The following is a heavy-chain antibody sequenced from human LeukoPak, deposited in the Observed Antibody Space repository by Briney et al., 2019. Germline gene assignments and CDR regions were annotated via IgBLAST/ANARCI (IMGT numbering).Heavy chain of an antibody. V-gene: IGHV4-61*02. Sequence: SQTLSLTCTVPGGSISSGTYYSSWIRQPPRKPLERIRRISTRRSTNYNPPLKSRVTISVDTSKNQFSLKLSSVTAADTAVYYCARGQIGVNTGGYYYYYMDVWGKGTTVTVSS. D-gene: IGHD3-3*01. J-gene: IGHJ6*03. CDR2: ISTRRST. CDR1: GGSISSGTYY. CDR3: ARGQIGVNTGGYYYYYMDV.